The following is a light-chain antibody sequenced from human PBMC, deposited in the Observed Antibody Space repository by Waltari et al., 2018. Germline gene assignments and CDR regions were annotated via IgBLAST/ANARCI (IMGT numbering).Light chain of an antibody. J-gene: IGLJ2*01. Sequence: QSALTQPASVCASPGQLLSISCPRTSSDGGGSYYASWYQQHPGKAPKRIIYDVSNRPSGVSNRFSGSKSGNTASLTISGLQAEDEADYYCSSYISSSTLELFGGGTSLTVL. CDR1: SSDGGGSYY. CDR3: SSYISSSTLEL. V-gene: IGLV2-14*03. CDR2: DVS.